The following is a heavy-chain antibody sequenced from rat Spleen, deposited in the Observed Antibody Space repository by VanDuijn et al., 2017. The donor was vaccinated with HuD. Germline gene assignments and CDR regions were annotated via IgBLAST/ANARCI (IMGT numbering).Heavy chain of an antibody. CDR3: ARNNYGY. CDR1: GFTFSNYG. D-gene: IGHD1-10*01. CDR2: ISNNSGT. J-gene: IGHJ2*01. Sequence: VQLVESGGDSVQPGKSLKLSCSASGFTFSNYGMHWIRQAPGKGLDWIAYISNNSGTVYADAVKGRFTISRDNAKNTLYLQLNSLKSEDTAIYYCARNNYGYWGQGVMVTVSS. V-gene: IGHV5-62*01.